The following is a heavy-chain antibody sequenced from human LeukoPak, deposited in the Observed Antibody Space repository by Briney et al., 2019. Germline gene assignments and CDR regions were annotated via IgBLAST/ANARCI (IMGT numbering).Heavy chain of an antibody. D-gene: IGHD3-16*01. CDR1: GGSISSGHYY. CDR3: ARVLGNSAFDI. CDR2: IFYSGST. V-gene: IGHV4-30-4*08. J-gene: IGHJ3*02. Sequence: SETLSLTCTVSGGSISSGHYYWTWIRQRPGRGLEWIGFIFYSGSTYYNPSLKSRITISVDTSKNQFSLKLSSVTAADTAVCYCARVLGNSAFDIWGQGTMVTVSS.